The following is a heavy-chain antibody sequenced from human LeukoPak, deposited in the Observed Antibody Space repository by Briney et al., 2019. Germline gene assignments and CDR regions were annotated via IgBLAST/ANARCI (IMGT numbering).Heavy chain of an antibody. CDR2: IRYYGSNK. D-gene: IGHD6-13*01. CDR3: AKDQVAAAGIDAEYFQH. CDR1: GFSFSNYW. V-gene: IGHV3-30*02. J-gene: IGHJ1*01. Sequence: GGSLRLSCAASGFSFSNYWMTWVRQSPGKGLEWVAFIRYYGSNKYYADSVKGRFTISRDNSKNTLYLQMNSLRAEDTAVYYCAKDQVAAAGIDAEYFQHWGQGTLVTVSS.